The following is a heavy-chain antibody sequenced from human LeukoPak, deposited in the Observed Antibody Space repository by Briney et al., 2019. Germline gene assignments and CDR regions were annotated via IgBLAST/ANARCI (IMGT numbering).Heavy chain of an antibody. CDR2: INPNSGGT. CDR3: ARADIVVVPAADFDY. J-gene: IGHJ4*02. V-gene: IGHV1-2*02. Sequence: ASVKVSCKASGYTFTGYYMHWVRQAPGQELEWMGWINPNSGGTNYAQKFQGRVTMTRDTSISTAYMELRSLRSGDTAVYYCARADIVVVPAADFDYWGQGTLVTVSS. D-gene: IGHD2-2*01. CDR1: GYTFTGYY.